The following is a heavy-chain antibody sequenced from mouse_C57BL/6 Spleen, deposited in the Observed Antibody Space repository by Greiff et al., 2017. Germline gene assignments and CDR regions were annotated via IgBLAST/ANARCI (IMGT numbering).Heavy chain of an antibody. CDR3: ARGGTRAWFAY. V-gene: IGHV3-6*01. Sequence: ESGPGLVKPSQSLSLTCSVTGYSITSGYYWNWIRQFPGNKLEWMGYISYDGSNNYNPSLKNRISITRDTSKNQFFLKLNSVTTEDTATYYCARGGTRAWFAYWGQGTLVTVSA. CDR1: GYSITSGYY. CDR2: ISYDGSN. D-gene: IGHD3-3*01. J-gene: IGHJ3*01.